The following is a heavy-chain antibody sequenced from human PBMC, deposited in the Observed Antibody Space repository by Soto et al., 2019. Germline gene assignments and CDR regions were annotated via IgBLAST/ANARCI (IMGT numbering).Heavy chain of an antibody. Sequence: QVQLVQSGAEVKKPGASVKVSCKASGYTFTSYGISWVRQAPGQGLEWMGWISAYNGNTNYAQKLQGRVTMTTDTSTSTAYMGLRSLRSDDTAVYYCARWWLVTMVREGAFDIWGQGTMVTVSS. CDR3: ARWWLVTMVREGAFDI. J-gene: IGHJ3*02. CDR1: GYTFTSYG. V-gene: IGHV1-18*01. D-gene: IGHD3-10*01. CDR2: ISAYNGNT.